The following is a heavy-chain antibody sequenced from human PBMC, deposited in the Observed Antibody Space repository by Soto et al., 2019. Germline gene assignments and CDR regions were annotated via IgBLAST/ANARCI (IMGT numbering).Heavy chain of an antibody. CDR1: GGSISSYY. Sequence: LSLTCTVSGGSISSYYWSWIRQPPGKGLEWIGYIYYSGSTNYNPSLKSRVTISVDTSKNQFSLKLSSVTAADTAVYYCARDKGVGPAGYYNPSTWFDYWGQGTLVTVSS. J-gene: IGHJ5*01. CDR3: ARDKGVGPAGYYNPSTWFDY. V-gene: IGHV4-59*01. D-gene: IGHD3-9*01. CDR2: IYYSGST.